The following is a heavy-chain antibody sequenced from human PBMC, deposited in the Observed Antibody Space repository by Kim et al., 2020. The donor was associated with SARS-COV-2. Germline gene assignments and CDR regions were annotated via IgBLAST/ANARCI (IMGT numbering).Heavy chain of an antibody. D-gene: IGHD3-10*01. CDR1: GYSFSNYW. Sequence: GESLKISCKGSGYSFSNYWIAWVRQMPGKGLEWMGLINPCDSDTRYNPSLRGQVTISADKSISTAYLHWSGLEASDTAIYYCARLIPYGSGSYYPFDYWGQGTLVTVSS. CDR2: INPCDSDT. V-gene: IGHV5-51*01. CDR3: ARLIPYGSGSYYPFDY. J-gene: IGHJ4*02.